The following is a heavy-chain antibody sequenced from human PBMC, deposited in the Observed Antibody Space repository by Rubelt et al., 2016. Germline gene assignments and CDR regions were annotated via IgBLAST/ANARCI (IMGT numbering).Heavy chain of an antibody. CDR2: ISGSGGST. J-gene: IGHJ6*02. D-gene: IGHD2-21*02. CDR1: GFTFSSYA. Sequence: EVQLLESGGGLVQPGGSLRLSCAASGFTFSSYAMSWVRQAPGKGLEWVSAISGSGGSTYYADSVKGRFTISRDNAKNTLYLQMNSLRADDTALYYCAKDKPKYCYETAFRYGMDVWGQGTTVTVSS. V-gene: IGHV3-23*01. CDR3: AKDKPKYCYETAFRYGMDV.